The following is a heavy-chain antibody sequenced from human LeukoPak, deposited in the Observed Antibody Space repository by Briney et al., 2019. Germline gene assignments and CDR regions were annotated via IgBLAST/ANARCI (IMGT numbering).Heavy chain of an antibody. CDR1: GASISGWY. Sequence: SETLSLTCTVSGASISGWYWSCIRQPPGKGLEWIGYVYGSGYTNYNPSLKSRVTMSIDTSKNHFSLKLTSVTAADTATYYCARETSLAGFASGLGFNYWGQGILVTVSS. CDR2: VYGSGYT. V-gene: IGHV4-59*01. CDR3: ARETSLAGFASGLGFNY. D-gene: IGHD6-19*01. J-gene: IGHJ4*02.